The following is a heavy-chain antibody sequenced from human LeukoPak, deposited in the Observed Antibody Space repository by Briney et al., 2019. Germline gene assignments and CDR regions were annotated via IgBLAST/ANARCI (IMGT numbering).Heavy chain of an antibody. CDR1: GYTFTSYG. CDR3: ARRLVGGGVDY. D-gene: IGHD2-21*01. V-gene: IGHV1-18*04. CDR2: ISDYNGNT. Sequence: ASVKVSCKASGYTFTSYGISWVRQAPGQGLEGMGWISDYNGNTNYAQKLQDRVTMTTDTSTSTAYMELRSLRSDDTAVYYCARRLVGGGVDYWGQGTLVTVSS. J-gene: IGHJ4*02.